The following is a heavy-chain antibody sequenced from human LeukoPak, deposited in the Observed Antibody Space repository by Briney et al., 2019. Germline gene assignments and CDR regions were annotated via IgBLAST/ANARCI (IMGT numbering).Heavy chain of an antibody. CDR3: ARDSGFSGTQRGEY. Sequence: GGSLRLSCAASGFTFSSYAMHWVRQAPGKGLEWVAVISYDGSNKYYADSVKGRFTISRDNSKNTLYLQMNSLRAEGTAVYYCARDSGFSGTQRGEYWGQGTLVTVSS. CDR1: GFTFSSYA. J-gene: IGHJ4*02. CDR2: ISYDGSNK. D-gene: IGHD3/OR15-3a*01. V-gene: IGHV3-30*04.